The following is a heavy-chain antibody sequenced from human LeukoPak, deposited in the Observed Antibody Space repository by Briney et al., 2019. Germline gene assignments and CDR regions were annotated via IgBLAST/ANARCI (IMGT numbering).Heavy chain of an antibody. J-gene: IGHJ4*02. V-gene: IGHV4-30-4*01. CDR2: IYYIVST. CDR3: ARDSSGYLRGY. D-gene: IGHD3-22*01. Sequence: WIGYIYYIVSTYYNPSLKSLVTISVDTSKHQFSLKLSSVPAADTAVYYCARDSSGYLRGYWGQGTLVTVSS.